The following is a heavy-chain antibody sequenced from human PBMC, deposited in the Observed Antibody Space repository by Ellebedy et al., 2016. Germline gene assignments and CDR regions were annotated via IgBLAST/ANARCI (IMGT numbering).Heavy chain of an antibody. CDR3: DKASVVVVGSCMDV. V-gene: IGHV3-9*01. Sequence: GGSLRLSCAASGFTFDDYAMYWVRQAPGKGLEWVSGISWNSGSIGYADSVKGRFIISRDNAKNSLYLQMNSLRAEDTALYYCDKASVVVVGSCMDVWGQGTTVTVSS. CDR2: ISWNSGSI. J-gene: IGHJ6*02. D-gene: IGHD2-2*01. CDR1: GFTFDDYA.